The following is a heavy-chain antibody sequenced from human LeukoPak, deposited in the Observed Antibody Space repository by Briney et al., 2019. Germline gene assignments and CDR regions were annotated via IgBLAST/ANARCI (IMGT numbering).Heavy chain of an antibody. Sequence: QTGGSLRLSCGASGFTFITYEMNWVRQAPGKGLEWVSYISSSGSIYYADIVKGRFTISRDNAKNSLYLQMNSLRAEDTAVYYCAKDSEVAAAGSYWYFDLWGRGTLVTVSS. J-gene: IGHJ2*01. CDR2: ISSSGSI. CDR1: GFTFITYE. V-gene: IGHV3-48*03. D-gene: IGHD6-13*01. CDR3: AKDSEVAAAGSYWYFDL.